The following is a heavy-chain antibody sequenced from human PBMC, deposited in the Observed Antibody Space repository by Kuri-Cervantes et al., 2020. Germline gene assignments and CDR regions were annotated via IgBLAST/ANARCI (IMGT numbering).Heavy chain of an antibody. CDR2: IYSGGST. J-gene: IGHJ2*01. V-gene: IGHV3-53*01. D-gene: IGHD2-15*01. Sequence: ETLSLTCAASGFTVSSNYMSWVRQAPGKGLEWVSVIYSGGSTYYEDSVKGRFTISRDNAKNSLYLQMNSLRGEDTAVYYWARDHRGTEDFVVVVAPRYFDLWGRGTLVTVSS. CDR3: ARDHRGTEDFVVVVAPRYFDL. CDR1: GFTVSSNY.